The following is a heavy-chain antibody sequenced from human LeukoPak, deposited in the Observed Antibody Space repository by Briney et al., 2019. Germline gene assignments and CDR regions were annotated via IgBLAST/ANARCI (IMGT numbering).Heavy chain of an antibody. CDR1: GFIFSRYS. CDR3: ARDLGQYYDTSDNWFDP. Sequence: GGSLRLSCAASGFIFSRYSMNWVRQAPGKGLEWVSSISSSSGYTYYADSVKGRFTISRDNAKNTLNLQMNSLRAEDTAVYYCARDLGQYYDTSDNWFDPWGQGTLVTVSS. D-gene: IGHD3-22*01. V-gene: IGHV3-21*01. CDR2: ISSSSGYT. J-gene: IGHJ5*02.